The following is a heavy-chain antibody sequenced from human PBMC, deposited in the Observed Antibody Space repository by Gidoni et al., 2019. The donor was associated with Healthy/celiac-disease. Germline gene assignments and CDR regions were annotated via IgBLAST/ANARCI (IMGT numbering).Heavy chain of an antibody. CDR3: TTALYDYVWGSYRYWFQSGPEYYYYGMDV. Sequence: SVSNAWMNWVRQAPGKGLEWVGRIKSKTDGGTTDYAAPVKGRFTISRDDSKNTLYLQMNSLKTEDTAVYYCTTALYDYVWGSYRYWFQSGPEYYYYGMDVWGQGTTVTVSS. J-gene: IGHJ6*02. CDR2: IKSKTDGGTT. CDR1: SVSNAW. V-gene: IGHV3-15*07. D-gene: IGHD3-16*02.